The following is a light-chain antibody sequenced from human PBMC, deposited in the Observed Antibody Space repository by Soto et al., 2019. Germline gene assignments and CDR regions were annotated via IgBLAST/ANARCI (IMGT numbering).Light chain of an antibody. V-gene: IGKV1-33*01. CDR1: QDISNY. J-gene: IGKJ4*01. CDR3: QQYDNLPLT. CDR2: DAS. Sequence: DIQMTQSPSSLSASVGDRVTITCQASQDISNYLNWYQQKPGKAPKLLIYDASNLETGVPSRFSGSAYGTDFTFTISSRQAEDIASYYCQQYDNLPLTFGGGTKVEIK.